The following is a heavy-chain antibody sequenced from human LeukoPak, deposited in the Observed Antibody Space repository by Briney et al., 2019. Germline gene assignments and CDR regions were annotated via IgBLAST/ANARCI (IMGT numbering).Heavy chain of an antibody. CDR3: ARYSNPEEPWFGELLCSPSWFDP. D-gene: IGHD3-10*01. Sequence: ASVKVSCKASGYTFTSYYMHWVRQAPGQGLEWMGIINPSGGSTSYAQKFQGRVTMTRDTSTSTVYMELSSLRSEDTAVYYCARYSNPEEPWFGELLCSPSWFDPWGQGTLVTVSS. V-gene: IGHV1-46*01. CDR2: INPSGGST. CDR1: GYTFTSYY. J-gene: IGHJ5*02.